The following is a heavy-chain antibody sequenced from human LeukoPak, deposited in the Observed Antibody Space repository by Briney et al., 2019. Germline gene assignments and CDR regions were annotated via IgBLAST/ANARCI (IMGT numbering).Heavy chain of an antibody. Sequence: PGGSLRLSCVASGFTFSSYSMNWVRQAPGKGLEWVSSISSSSSYIYYADSVKGRFTISRDNAKNSLYLQMNSLRAEDTAVYYCARGLNYYDSSVSYWGQGTLVTVSS. CDR3: ARGLNYYDSSVSY. CDR2: ISSSSSYI. CDR1: GFTFSSYS. D-gene: IGHD3-22*01. V-gene: IGHV3-21*01. J-gene: IGHJ4*02.